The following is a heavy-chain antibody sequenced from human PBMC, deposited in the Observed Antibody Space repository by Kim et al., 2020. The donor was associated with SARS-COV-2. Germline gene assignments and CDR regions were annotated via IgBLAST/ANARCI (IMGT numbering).Heavy chain of an antibody. D-gene: IGHD3-9*01. CDR2: ISGSGGST. V-gene: IGHV3-23*01. J-gene: IGHJ4*02. CDR3: ATGLRYFDWLLSFDY. Sequence: GGSLRLSCAASGFTFSSYAMSWVRQAPGKGLEWVSAISGSGGSTYYADSVKGRFTISRDNSKNTLYLQMNSLRAEDTAVYYCATGLRYFDWLLSFDYWGQRTLVTVSS. CDR1: GFTFSSYA.